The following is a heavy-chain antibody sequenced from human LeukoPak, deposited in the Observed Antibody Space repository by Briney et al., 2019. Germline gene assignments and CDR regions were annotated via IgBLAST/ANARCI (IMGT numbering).Heavy chain of an antibody. CDR3: ARYGGSYGRSWFDP. J-gene: IGHJ5*02. Sequence: PGRSLRPSCAASGFTFSSYAMHWVRQAPGKGLEWVAVISYDGSNKYYADSVKGRFTISRDNSKNTLYLQMNSLRAEDTAVYYCARYGGSYGRSWFDPWGQGTLVTVSS. D-gene: IGHD1-26*01. CDR2: ISYDGSNK. V-gene: IGHV3-30-3*01. CDR1: GFTFSSYA.